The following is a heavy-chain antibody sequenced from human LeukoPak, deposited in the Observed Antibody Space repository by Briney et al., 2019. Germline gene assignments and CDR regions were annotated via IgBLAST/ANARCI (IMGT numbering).Heavy chain of an antibody. CDR2: IYYSGST. CDR3: ARHGYSHDP. D-gene: IGHD5-18*01. V-gene: IGHV4-4*02. Sequence: SGTLSLTCAVSGGSISSSNWWNWVRQPPGKGLEWIGSIYYSGSTYYNPSLKSRVTISVDASKNQFSLKLSSVTAADTAVYYCARHGYSHDPWGQGTLVTVSS. J-gene: IGHJ5*02. CDR1: GGSISSSNW.